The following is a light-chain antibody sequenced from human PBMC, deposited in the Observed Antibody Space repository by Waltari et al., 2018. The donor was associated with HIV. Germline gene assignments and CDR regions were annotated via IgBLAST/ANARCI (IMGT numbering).Light chain of an antibody. V-gene: IGLV1-44*01. CDR3: AAWDDSLSGQVL. Sequence: QSVLTQPPSASGAPGQRVPSSCSGSTPNLGSSNVRWSQQFSRAAPKLLTYADAQRPSGVPDRFSGSKSGTSASLVISGLQSEDEADYYCAAWDDSLSGQVLFGGGTKLTVL. J-gene: IGLJ2*01. CDR2: ADA. CDR1: TPNLGSSN.